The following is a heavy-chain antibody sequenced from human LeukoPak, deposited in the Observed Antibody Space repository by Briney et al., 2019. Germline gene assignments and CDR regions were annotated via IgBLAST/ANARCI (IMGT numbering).Heavy chain of an antibody. CDR3: ARLPGVGYCSSTSCYALDAFTI. CDR1: GGSISSDY. D-gene: IGHD2-2*01. V-gene: IGHV4-59*01. J-gene: IGHJ3*02. Sequence: PSETLSLTCTVSGGSISSDYWSWIRQSPGKGLEWIGYIYYSGNTNNNPSLKSRLTISVDTSKNQFSLKLTSVTAADTAVYHCARLPGVGYCSSTSCYALDAFTIWGQGTMVTVSS. CDR2: IYYSGNT.